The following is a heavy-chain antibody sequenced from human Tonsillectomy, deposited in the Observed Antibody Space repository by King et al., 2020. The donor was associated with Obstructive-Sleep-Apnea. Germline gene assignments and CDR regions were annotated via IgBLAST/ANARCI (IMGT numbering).Heavy chain of an antibody. CDR3: ARDGPPFFDWPQMSYFDY. CDR1: GYTFTSYG. CDR2: ISTYNGNT. D-gene: IGHD3/OR15-3a*01. Sequence: VQLVESGAEVKKPGASVKVSCKASGYTFTSYGISWVRQAPGQGLEWMGWISTYNGNTNYAQKLQDRVTMTTDTSTNTAYMALRSLRSDDTAVYYCARDGPPFFDWPQMSYFDYWGQGTLVTVSS. V-gene: IGHV1-18*01. J-gene: IGHJ4*02.